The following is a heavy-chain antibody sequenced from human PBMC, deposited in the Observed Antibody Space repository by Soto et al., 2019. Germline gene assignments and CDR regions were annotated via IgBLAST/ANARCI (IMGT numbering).Heavy chain of an antibody. J-gene: IGHJ4*02. V-gene: IGHV3-33*01. CDR2: VWYDGSNE. Sequence: QVQLVESGGGVVQPGRYLRLSCVASGFTFNTYGMHWVRQAPGKGLEWLAIVWYDGSNEDYADSVKGRFTISRDNSKNTLYFQMNSLRTDDTAVYYCVRDLGNDSDHWGQGALVTVSS. D-gene: IGHD1-1*01. CDR1: GFTFNTYG. CDR3: VRDLGNDSDH.